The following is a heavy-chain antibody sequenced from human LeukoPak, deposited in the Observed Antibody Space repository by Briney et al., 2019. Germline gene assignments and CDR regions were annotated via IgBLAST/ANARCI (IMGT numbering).Heavy chain of an antibody. V-gene: IGHV3-23*01. CDR1: GFTFSSYA. CDR2: ITGSGGST. CDR3: AKGRDYDFWSGYYY. D-gene: IGHD3-3*01. J-gene: IGHJ4*02. Sequence: PGGSLRLSCAASGFTFSSYAMSWVRQAPGKGLEWVSAITGSGGSTYYADSVKGRFAISRDNSKNTLYLQLNSLRAEDTAVYYCAKGRDYDFWSGYYYWGQGTLVTVPS.